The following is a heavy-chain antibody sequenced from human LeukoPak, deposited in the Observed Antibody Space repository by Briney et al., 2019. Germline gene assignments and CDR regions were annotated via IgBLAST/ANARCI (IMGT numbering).Heavy chain of an antibody. CDR2: ITGNGVYT. CDR1: GLPFGSYG. J-gene: IGHJ4*02. D-gene: IGHD2-21*02. CDR3: AKSYCGGDCG. V-gene: IGHV3-23*01. Sequence: GGSLRLSCAVSGLPFGSYGMTWVRQAPGKGLEWVSGITGNGVYTYYADSVKGRFTISRDNSKSTLTLQMNSLRAEDTAVYYCAKSYCGGDCGWGPGTLVTVSS.